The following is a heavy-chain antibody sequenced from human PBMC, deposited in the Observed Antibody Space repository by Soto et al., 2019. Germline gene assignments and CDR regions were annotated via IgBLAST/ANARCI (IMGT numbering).Heavy chain of an antibody. V-gene: IGHV4-61*01. CDR3: ARVRQLDYYYYGMDV. Sequence: QVQLQESGPGLVKPSETLSLTCTVSGGSVSSGSYYWSWIRQPPGKGLEWIGYIYYSGSTNYNPSLQSRITISVDTSKNQFPLKLSSVTAADTAVYYCARVRQLDYYYYGMDVWGQGTTVTVSS. D-gene: IGHD6-6*01. CDR1: GGSVSSGSYY. CDR2: IYYSGST. J-gene: IGHJ6*02.